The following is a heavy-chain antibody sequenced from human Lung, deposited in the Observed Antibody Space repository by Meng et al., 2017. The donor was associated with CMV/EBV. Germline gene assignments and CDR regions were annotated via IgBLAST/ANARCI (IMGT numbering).Heavy chain of an antibody. V-gene: IGHV4-4*02. CDR3: LRRSGGSV. J-gene: IGHJ1*01. D-gene: IGHD3-10*01. CDR2: IPHRGSS. CDR1: GDSITNHNW. Sequence: VRVGESAPAQCKPSAPLSLPCAVSGDSITNHNWWAWVRQPPGKGLEWIGEIPHRGSSAYNPSLKSRVSMSIDKSKNQFSLKLTSVTAADTAVYHCLRRSGGSVWGQGTLVTVSS.